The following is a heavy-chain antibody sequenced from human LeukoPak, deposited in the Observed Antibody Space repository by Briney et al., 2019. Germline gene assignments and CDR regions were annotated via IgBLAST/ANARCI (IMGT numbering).Heavy chain of an antibody. D-gene: IGHD3-22*01. CDR1: GFTFDAYA. J-gene: IGHJ4*02. CDR3: AISAYLDSSGYYLDF. V-gene: IGHV3-23*01. Sequence: GGSLRLSCTASGFTFDAYAMNWVRQAPGKGLECVSGLTNTGGTKYYADSVKGRFSISRDNSKITVSLQMNSLSADDTAVYYCAISAYLDSSGYYLDFWGQGTVVTVSS. CDR2: LTNTGGTK.